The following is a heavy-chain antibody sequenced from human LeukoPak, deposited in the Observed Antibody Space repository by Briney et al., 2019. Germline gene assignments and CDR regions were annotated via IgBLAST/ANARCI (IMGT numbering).Heavy chain of an antibody. CDR1: GFTFSSYA. J-gene: IGHJ6*02. V-gene: IGHV3-30-3*01. CDR3: ARSSSSWYPLPYYGMDV. D-gene: IGHD6-13*01. CDR2: ISYDGSNK. Sequence: HPGGSLRLSCAASGFTFSSYAMHWVRQAPGKGLEWVAVISYDGSNKYYADSVKGRFTISRDNSKNTLYLQMNSLRAEDTAVYYCARSSSSWYPLPYYGMDVWGQGTTVTVSS.